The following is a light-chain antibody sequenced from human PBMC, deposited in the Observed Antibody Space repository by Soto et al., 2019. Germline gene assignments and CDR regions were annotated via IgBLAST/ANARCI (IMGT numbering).Light chain of an antibody. CDR2: DAT. Sequence: IVLTQSPATLSLSPGERATLSCRASQSVSNYLAWYQQKPGQAPRLLLYDATNRATGIPPKFSGSGSGTDFTLTISSLEPEDFAVYYCQQRSDWPLTFGGGTKVDIK. CDR1: QSVSNY. J-gene: IGKJ4*01. CDR3: QQRSDWPLT. V-gene: IGKV3-11*01.